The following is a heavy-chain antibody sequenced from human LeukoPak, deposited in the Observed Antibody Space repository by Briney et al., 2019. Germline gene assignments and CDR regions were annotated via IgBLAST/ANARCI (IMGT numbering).Heavy chain of an antibody. V-gene: IGHV3-7*01. D-gene: IGHD3-22*01. CDR3: ARAHYYDSSGFDY. CDR2: IKQDGSEK. CDR1: GFTFSSYW. J-gene: IGHJ4*02. Sequence: GGSLRLSCAASGFTFSSYWMSWVRQAPGKGLEWVANIKQDGSEKYYVDSVKGRFTISRDNAKNSLYLQMNSLRAEDTAVYYCARAHYYDSSGFDYWGQGTLVTVSS.